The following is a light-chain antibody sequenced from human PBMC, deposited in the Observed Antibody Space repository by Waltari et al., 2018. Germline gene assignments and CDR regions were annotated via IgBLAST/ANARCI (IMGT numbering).Light chain of an antibody. CDR3: QQVNNYPLT. J-gene: IGKJ4*01. CDR2: AAS. V-gene: IGKV1-9*01. CDR1: QGIRSY. Sequence: IQLTQSPSSLSASVGDSVTITCRASQGIRSYLAWYQQKPEKAPKLLIYAASTLQSGVPSRFSGSGSGTDFTLTISSLQPEDFATYYCQQVNNYPLTFGGGTKVEIK.